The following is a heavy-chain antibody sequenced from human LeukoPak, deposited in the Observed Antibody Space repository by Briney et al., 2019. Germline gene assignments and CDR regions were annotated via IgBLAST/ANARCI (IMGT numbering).Heavy chain of an antibody. J-gene: IGHJ4*02. CDR2: ISGDSSTK. D-gene: IGHD6-13*01. Sequence: GGSLRLSCEASGFTFSSYSMNWLRRAPGKGLEWVSYISGDSSTKYYADSVKGRSTISRDNAKNSLYLQMNSLRDEDTAVYYCARDSFSWYYWGQGALVTVSS. CDR1: GFTFSSYS. V-gene: IGHV3-48*02. CDR3: ARDSFSWYY.